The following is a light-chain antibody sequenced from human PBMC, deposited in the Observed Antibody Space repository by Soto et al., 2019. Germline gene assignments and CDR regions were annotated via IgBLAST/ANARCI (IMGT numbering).Light chain of an antibody. CDR1: QSVSNN. Sequence: EIVLTQSPGTLCLSPGERATLSCLASQSVSNNYLAWYQQKPGQAPRLLIFGASTRDTGIPARFSGSGSGTEFTLTISSLQSEDFAVYYCQQYNNWPRTFGQGTKVDIK. V-gene: IGKV3-15*01. J-gene: IGKJ1*01. CDR3: QQYNNWPRT. CDR2: GAS.